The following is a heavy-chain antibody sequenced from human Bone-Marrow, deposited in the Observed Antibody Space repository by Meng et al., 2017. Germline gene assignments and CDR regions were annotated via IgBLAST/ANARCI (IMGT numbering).Heavy chain of an antibody. CDR3: AHSRSVIAAAGNWFDP. J-gene: IGHJ5*02. CDR2: IYWDDDK. V-gene: IGHV2-5*02. D-gene: IGHD6-13*01. Sequence: SGPTLVKPTQTLTLTCTFSGFSLSTSGVGVGWIRQTPGKALEWLAFIYWDDDKRYSPSLKSRLTITKDTSKNQVVLTMNNMDPVDTATYYCAHSRSVIAAAGNWFDPWGQGTLVTVSS. CDR1: GFSLSTSGVG.